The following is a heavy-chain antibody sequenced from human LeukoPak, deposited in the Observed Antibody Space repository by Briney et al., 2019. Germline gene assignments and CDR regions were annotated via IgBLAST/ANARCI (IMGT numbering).Heavy chain of an antibody. J-gene: IGHJ4*02. CDR3: TRGYSGYGNFDC. CDR2: ISGDGSTT. D-gene: IGHD5-12*01. CDR1: GFTSNYW. Sequence: GGSLRLSCAAIGFTSNYWMHWVRQAPGKGLVWVSRISGDGSTTFYADSVKGRFTISRDNSKNTLYLQMNSLRAEDSAVYYCTRGYSGYGNFDCWGQGTLVTVSS. V-gene: IGHV3-74*01.